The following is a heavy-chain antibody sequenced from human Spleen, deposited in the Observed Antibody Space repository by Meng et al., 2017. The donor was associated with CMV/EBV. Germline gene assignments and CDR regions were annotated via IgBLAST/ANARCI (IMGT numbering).Heavy chain of an antibody. Sequence: GSLRLSFAVYGGSFSGYCWSWIRQPPGKGLEWIGEINHSGSTNYNPSLKSRVTISVDTSKNQFSLKLSSVTAADTAVYYCARDHSGSYGGTLYYYGMDVWGQGTTVTVSS. D-gene: IGHD1-26*01. CDR1: GGSFSGYC. J-gene: IGHJ6*02. CDR3: ARDHSGSYGGTLYYYGMDV. CDR2: INHSGST. V-gene: IGHV4-34*01.